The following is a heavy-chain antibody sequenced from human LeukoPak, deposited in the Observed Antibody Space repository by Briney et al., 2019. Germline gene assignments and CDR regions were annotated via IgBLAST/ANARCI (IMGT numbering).Heavy chain of an antibody. CDR2: ISSSSSYT. V-gene: IGHV3-21*04. D-gene: IGHD3-10*01. J-gene: IGHJ4*02. CDR1: GFTFTTYR. CDR3: AKSPRGSRIDY. Sequence: PGGSLRLSCAASGFTFTTYRMEWVRQAPGKGLEWVSSISSSSSYTYYADSVKGRFTISRDNAKNSLYLQMNSLRAEDTAVYYCAKSPRGSRIDYWGQGSLVTVSS.